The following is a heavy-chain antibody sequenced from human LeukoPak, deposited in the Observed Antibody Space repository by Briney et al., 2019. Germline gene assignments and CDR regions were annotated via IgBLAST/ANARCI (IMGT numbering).Heavy chain of an antibody. CDR1: GGSISSYY. Sequence: SETLSLTCTVSGGSISSYYWSWIRQPPGKGLEWIGYIYYSGSTNYNPSLKSRVTISVDTSKNQFSLKLSSVPAADTAVYYGARRTRHYGMTSGAKGPRSPSP. CDR2: IYYSGST. CDR3: ARRTRHYGMTS. V-gene: IGHV4-59*01. J-gene: IGHJ6*02.